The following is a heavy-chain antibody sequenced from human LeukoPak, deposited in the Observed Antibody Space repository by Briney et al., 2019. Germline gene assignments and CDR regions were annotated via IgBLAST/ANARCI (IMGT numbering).Heavy chain of an antibody. CDR3: AKGNYYDRSLDY. CDR1: GFTFSSYG. V-gene: IGHV3-30*02. Sequence: PGGSLRLSCAASGFTFSSYGMHWVRQAPGKGLEWVAFIRYDGSNKYYADSVKGRFTISRDNSKNTLYLQMNSLRAEDTAVYYCAKGNYYDRSLDYWGQGTLVTVSS. CDR2: IRYDGSNK. J-gene: IGHJ4*02. D-gene: IGHD3-22*01.